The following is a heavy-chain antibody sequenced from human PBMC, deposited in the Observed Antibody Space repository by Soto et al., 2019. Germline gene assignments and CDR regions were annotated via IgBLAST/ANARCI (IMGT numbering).Heavy chain of an antibody. CDR3: ARGKGMEENYYYYGMDV. V-gene: IGHV1-3*01. CDR1: GYTFSTYA. J-gene: IGHJ6*02. CDR2: INGGNGHT. Sequence: GASGKVSCKASGYTFSTYALQWVRQAPGQGLEWMGWINGGNGHTRYSQKFKDRVTISRDTPASTAYMELSGLRSEDTAVYYCARGKGMEENYYYYGMDVWGQGTTVTVSS. D-gene: IGHD1-1*01.